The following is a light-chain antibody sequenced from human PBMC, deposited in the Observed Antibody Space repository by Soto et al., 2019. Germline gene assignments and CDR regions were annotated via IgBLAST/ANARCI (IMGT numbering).Light chain of an antibody. Sequence: QSALTQPASVSGSPGQSITISCTGTSSDVGSYNLVSWYQQHPGKAPKLMIYEGSNRPSGVSNRFSSSKSGNTASLTISALHAEDEDDYYCCSYAGTVVFGGGTQLTVL. CDR3: CSYAGTVV. CDR2: EGS. J-gene: IGLJ2*01. CDR1: SSDVGSYNL. V-gene: IGLV2-23*01.